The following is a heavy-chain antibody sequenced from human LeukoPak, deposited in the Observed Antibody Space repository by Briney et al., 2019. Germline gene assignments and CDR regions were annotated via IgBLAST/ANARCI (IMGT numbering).Heavy chain of an antibody. CDR2: INQDGSEK. CDR3: STVRGSGSYSGFSFDY. Sequence: GGSLRLSCAASGFTFSSYWMSWVRQSPEKGLEWVANINQDGSEKYYVGSVKGRFTISRDNAKNSLYLQMNSLRAEDTAVYYCSTVRGSGSYSGFSFDYWGQGTLVTVSS. V-gene: IGHV3-7*01. CDR1: GFTFSSYW. D-gene: IGHD3-10*01. J-gene: IGHJ4*02.